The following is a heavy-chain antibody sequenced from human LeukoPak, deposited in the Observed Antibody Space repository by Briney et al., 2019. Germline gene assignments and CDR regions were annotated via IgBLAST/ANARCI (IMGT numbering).Heavy chain of an antibody. V-gene: IGHV4-34*01. CDR1: GGSFSGYY. J-gene: IGHJ3*02. Sequence: PSETLSLTCAVYGGSFSGYYWSWIRQPPGKGLEWIGEINHSGSTNYNPSLKSRVTISVDTSKNQFSLKLSSVTAADTAVYYCARGSEYFYAFDIWGQGSMVTVSS. D-gene: IGHD2/OR15-2a*01. CDR2: INHSGST. CDR3: ARGSEYFYAFDI.